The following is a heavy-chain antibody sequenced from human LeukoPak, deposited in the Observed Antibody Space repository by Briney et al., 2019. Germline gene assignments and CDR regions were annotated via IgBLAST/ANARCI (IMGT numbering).Heavy chain of an antibody. Sequence: GGSLRLSCAASGFTFSSYAMSWVRQAPGKGLEWVSAISGSGGSTYYADSVKGRFTISRDNSKNTLYLQMNSLRAEDTAVYYCAKGYCSSTTCPWAGWFDPWGQGTLVTVSS. J-gene: IGHJ5*02. CDR2: ISGSGGST. V-gene: IGHV3-23*01. D-gene: IGHD2-2*01. CDR3: AKGYCSSTTCPWAGWFDP. CDR1: GFTFSSYA.